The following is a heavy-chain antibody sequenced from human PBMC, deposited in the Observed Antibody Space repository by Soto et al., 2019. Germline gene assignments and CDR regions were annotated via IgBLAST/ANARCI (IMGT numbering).Heavy chain of an antibody. D-gene: IGHD2-15*01. CDR1: GFTFSSYG. CDR3: ARDGYCIGGSCDSRPVFDY. CDR2: IWYDGSNK. V-gene: IGHV3-33*01. Sequence: RGYLRLSCAASGFTFSSYGMHWVRQAPGKGLEWVAVIWYDGSNKYYADSVKGRFTISRDNSKNTLYLQMNSLRAEDTAVYYCARDGYCIGGSCDSRPVFDYWRQGT. J-gene: IGHJ1*01.